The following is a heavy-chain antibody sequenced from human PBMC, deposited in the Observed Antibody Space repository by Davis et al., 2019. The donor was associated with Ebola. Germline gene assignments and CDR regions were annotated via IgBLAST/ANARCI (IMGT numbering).Heavy chain of an antibody. D-gene: IGHD6-13*01. CDR3: ARAGYSSSWYQRFDY. Sequence: MPSETLSLTCTVSGGSISSYYWSWIRQPPGKGLEWIGYIYYSGSTNYNPSLKSRVTISVDTSKNQFSLKLSSVTAADTAVYYCARAGYSSSWYQRFDYWGQGTLVTVSS. J-gene: IGHJ4*02. CDR2: IYYSGST. CDR1: GGSISSYY. V-gene: IGHV4-59*12.